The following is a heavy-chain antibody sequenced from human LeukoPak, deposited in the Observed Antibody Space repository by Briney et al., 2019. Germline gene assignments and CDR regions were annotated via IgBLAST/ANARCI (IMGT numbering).Heavy chain of an antibody. J-gene: IGHJ4*02. Sequence: GWSLRLSCAASGFTFSSYWLSWVRQAPGKGLEWVANIKEDGSARHYVDSVKGRFTISRDNAKKSLYLQMSSLRAEDTAVYYCAIAAGWEQAYWGQGTLVTVSS. CDR2: IKEDGSAR. V-gene: IGHV3-7*01. CDR1: GFTFSSYW. CDR3: AIAAGWEQAY. D-gene: IGHD1-26*01.